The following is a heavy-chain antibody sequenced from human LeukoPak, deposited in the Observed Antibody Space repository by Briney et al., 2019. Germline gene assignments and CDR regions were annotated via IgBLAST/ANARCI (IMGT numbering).Heavy chain of an antibody. D-gene: IGHD3-16*01. Sequence: SETLSLTCRVSGVSISSGSNYWGWIRQPPGKTLEWIGSIYSSGSTYYNSTLKSRVIILIDTAKNHFSLNLSSVTAADTAVYYCARVMGDYYYYYMDVWGKGTTVTISS. CDR1: GVSISSGSNY. CDR3: ARVMGDYYYYYMDV. V-gene: IGHV4-39*07. CDR2: IYSSGST. J-gene: IGHJ6*03.